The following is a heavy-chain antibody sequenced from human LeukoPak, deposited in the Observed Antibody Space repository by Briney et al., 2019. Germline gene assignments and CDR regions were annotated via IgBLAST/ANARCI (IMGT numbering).Heavy chain of an antibody. V-gene: IGHV3-21*01. D-gene: IGHD3-10*02. J-gene: IGHJ6*04. Sequence: GGSLRLSCAASGFTFSSYSMNWVRQAPGKGLEWVSSISTGSSYIYYADSVKGRFTISRDNAKNSLYLQMNSLRAEDTAVYYCAELGITMIGGVWGKGTTVTISS. CDR1: GFTFSSYS. CDR3: AELGITMIGGV. CDR2: ISTGSSYI.